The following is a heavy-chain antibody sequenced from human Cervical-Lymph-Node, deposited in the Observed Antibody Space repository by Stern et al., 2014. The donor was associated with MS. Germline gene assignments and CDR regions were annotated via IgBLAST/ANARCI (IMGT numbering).Heavy chain of an antibody. D-gene: IGHD1-26*01. CDR1: GFDSTTFG. CDR2: IRVYNNDS. J-gene: IGHJ4*02. CDR3: ARVNSVVGATDFDL. V-gene: IGHV1-18*04. Sequence: QVQLVESGAEVKRPGAWVKVSCKASGFDSTTFGFFWVRQAPGQGLECVGGIRVYNNDSHAAQRFQYRVTVSADTSTNTVYMELRELTSDDTAVYFCARVNSVVGATDFDLWGQGTLVTVSS.